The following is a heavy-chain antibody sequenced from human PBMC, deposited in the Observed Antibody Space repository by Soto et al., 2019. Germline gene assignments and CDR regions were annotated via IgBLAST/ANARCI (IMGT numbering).Heavy chain of an antibody. CDR3: ARGHSSSWPSFDY. CDR2: ISGSGGST. D-gene: IGHD6-13*01. J-gene: IGHJ4*02. CDR1: GFTFSSYA. Sequence: PGGSLRLSCAASGFTFSSYAMSWVRQAPGKGLEWVSAISGSGGSTYYADSVKGRFTISRDNSKNTLYLQMNSLRAGDTAVYYCARGHSSSWPSFDYWGQGTLVTVSS. V-gene: IGHV3-23*01.